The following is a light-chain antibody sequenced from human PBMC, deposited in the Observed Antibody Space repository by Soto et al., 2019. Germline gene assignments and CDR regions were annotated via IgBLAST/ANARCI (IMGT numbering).Light chain of an antibody. CDR1: SSDVGGFNY. Sequence: QSALTQPASVSGSPGQSITISCTGTSSDVGGFNYVSWYQQLPGKAPKLMIFEVSNRPSGVSNRFSGSKSANTASLTISGLQAEDEAHYYCSSYTTSSTRIFGGGTKVTVL. J-gene: IGLJ2*01. V-gene: IGLV2-14*01. CDR3: SSYTTSSTRI. CDR2: EVS.